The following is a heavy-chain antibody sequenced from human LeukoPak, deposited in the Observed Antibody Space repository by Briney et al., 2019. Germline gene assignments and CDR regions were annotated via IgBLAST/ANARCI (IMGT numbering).Heavy chain of an antibody. Sequence: GESLKISCKGSGYSFTSYWIGWVRQMPGKGLEWMGIIYPGDSDTRYSPSSQGQVTISADKSISTAYLQWSSLKASDTAMYYCARTSVMDTARYYFDYWGQGTLVTVSS. CDR1: GYSFTSYW. J-gene: IGHJ4*02. CDR3: ARTSVMDTARYYFDY. D-gene: IGHD5-18*01. V-gene: IGHV5-51*01. CDR2: IYPGDSDT.